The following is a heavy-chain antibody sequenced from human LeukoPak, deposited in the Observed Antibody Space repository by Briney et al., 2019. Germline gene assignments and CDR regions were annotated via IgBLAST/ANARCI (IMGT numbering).Heavy chain of an antibody. CDR1: GGTFSSYA. V-gene: IGHV1-69*05. D-gene: IGHD3-22*01. J-gene: IGHJ5*02. Sequence: GASVKVSCKASGGTFSSYAISWVRQAPGQGLEWMGGIIPIFGTANYAQKFQGRVTITTDESTSTAYMELSSLRSEDTAVYYCARVDMDSSGYYYAGWFDPWGQGTLVTVSS. CDR3: ARVDMDSSGYYYAGWFDP. CDR2: IIPIFGTA.